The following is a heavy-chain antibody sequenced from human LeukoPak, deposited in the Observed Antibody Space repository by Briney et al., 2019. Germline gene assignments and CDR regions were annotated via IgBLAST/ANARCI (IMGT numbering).Heavy chain of an antibody. CDR2: IRGKAYGGTT. CDR3: SRSGDSSGYYQYFDY. CDR1: GYTFGDYA. D-gene: IGHD3-22*01. Sequence: GGSLRLSCTASGYTFGDYAMSWVRQAPGKGLEWVGLIRGKAYGGTTEYAASVKGRFTISRDDSISIAYLQMNSLKTEDTAVYYCSRSGDSSGYYQYFDYWGRGTLVTVSS. V-gene: IGHV3-49*04. J-gene: IGHJ4*02.